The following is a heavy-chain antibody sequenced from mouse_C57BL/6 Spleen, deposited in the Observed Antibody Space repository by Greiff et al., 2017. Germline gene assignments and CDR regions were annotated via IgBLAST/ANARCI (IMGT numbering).Heavy chain of an antibody. CDR3: ARRMYGNYSMDY. Sequence: VQLQQSGAELVKPGASVKLSCKASGYTFTSYWMQWVKQRPGQGLEWIGEIDPSDSYTNYNQKFKGKATLTVDTSSSTAYMQLSSLTSEDSAVYYCARRMYGNYSMDYWGQGTSVTVSS. J-gene: IGHJ4*01. CDR2: IDPSDSYT. V-gene: IGHV1-50*01. CDR1: GYTFTSYW. D-gene: IGHD2-10*02.